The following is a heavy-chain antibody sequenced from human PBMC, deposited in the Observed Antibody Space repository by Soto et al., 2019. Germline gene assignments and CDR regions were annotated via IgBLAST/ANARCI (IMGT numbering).Heavy chain of an antibody. Sequence: SQTLSLTCAISGDSVSSNSAAWNWIRQSPSRGLEWLGRTYYRSKWYNDYAVSVTSRITINPDTSKNQFSLQLNSVTPEDTAGYDGARDLGMWGSAFDIWGQGTMVTVSS. J-gene: IGHJ3*02. CDR1: GDSVSSNSAA. V-gene: IGHV6-1*01. CDR2: TYYRSKWYN. D-gene: IGHD1-26*01. CDR3: ARDLGMWGSAFDI.